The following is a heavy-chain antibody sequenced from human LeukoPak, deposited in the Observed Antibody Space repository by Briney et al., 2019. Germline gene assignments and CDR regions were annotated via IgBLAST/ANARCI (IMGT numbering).Heavy chain of an antibody. D-gene: IGHD1-14*01. CDR1: GFAVSSNY. V-gene: IGHV3-53*01. Sequence: GGSLRLSCAASGFAVSSNYMSWVRQAPGKGLEWVSVIYSGGSTYYADSVKGRFTVSRDNSENTLYLQMNSLRAEDTAVYYCARGEGGILATPEDYWGQGTLVTVSS. CDR3: ARGEGGILATPEDY. CDR2: IYSGGST. J-gene: IGHJ4*02.